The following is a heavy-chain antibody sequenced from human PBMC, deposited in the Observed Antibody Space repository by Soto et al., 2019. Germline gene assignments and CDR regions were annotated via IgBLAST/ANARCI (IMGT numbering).Heavy chain of an antibody. CDR3: ARDGPIYDILSARYFYGMDV. V-gene: IGHV1-3*01. J-gene: IGHJ6*02. D-gene: IGHD3-9*01. CDR2: INGGNGNT. Sequence: ASVKVSCKANGYTFRKYAMHWLRQAPGQGLEWMGWINGGNGNTKYSQKFQGRVTITRDTSASTAYMELSSLRSEDTAVYYCARDGPIYDILSARYFYGMDVWGQGTTVTVSS. CDR1: GYTFRKYA.